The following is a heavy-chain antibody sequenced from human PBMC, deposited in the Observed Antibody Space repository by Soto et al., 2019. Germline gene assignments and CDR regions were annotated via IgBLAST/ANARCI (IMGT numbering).Heavy chain of an antibody. V-gene: IGHV3-48*01. D-gene: IGHD3-22*01. Sequence: EVQLVESGGGLVQPGGSLRLSCAASGFTFSSYNMNWVRQAPGKGLEWVSYISSSGSTIYYADSVKGRCTISRDNAKNSLYLQMNSLRAEDTAVYYCARVAYYYDSSGYFYWGQGTLVTVSS. CDR2: ISSSGSTI. CDR3: ARVAYYYDSSGYFY. CDR1: GFTFSSYN. J-gene: IGHJ4*02.